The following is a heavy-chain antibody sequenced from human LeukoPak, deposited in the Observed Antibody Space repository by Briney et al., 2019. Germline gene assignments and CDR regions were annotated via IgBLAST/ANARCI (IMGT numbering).Heavy chain of an antibody. CDR1: GGTFNSYA. D-gene: IGHD2-8*01. J-gene: IGHJ6*03. CDR3: ARSPPGLIYMDV. Sequence: SVKVSCKASGGTFNSYAISWVRQAPGQGFEWMGGFIPIFGTANYAQKFQGRVMITADESTSTAYMDLNSLRSEDTAVYYCARSPPGLIYMDVWGKGTTVSISS. CDR2: FIPIFGTA. V-gene: IGHV1-69*13.